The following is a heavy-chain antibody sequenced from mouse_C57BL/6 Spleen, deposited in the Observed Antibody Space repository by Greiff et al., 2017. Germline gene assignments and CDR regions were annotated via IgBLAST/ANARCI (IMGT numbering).Heavy chain of an antibody. Sequence: EVHLVESGGGLVKPGGSLKLSCAASGFTFSDYGMHWVRQAPEKGLEWVAYISSGSSAIYYADTVKGRFTISRDNAKNTLFLQMTSLRSEDTAMYYCARRSYDYDFAYWGQGTLVTVSA. CDR1: GFTFSDYG. J-gene: IGHJ3*01. CDR3: ARRSYDYDFAY. V-gene: IGHV5-17*01. D-gene: IGHD2-4*01. CDR2: ISSGSSAI.